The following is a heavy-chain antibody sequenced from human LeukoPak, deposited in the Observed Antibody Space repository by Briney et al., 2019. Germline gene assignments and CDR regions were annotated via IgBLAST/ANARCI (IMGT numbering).Heavy chain of an antibody. CDR3: ASVDYGDYGRFDY. CDR2: IIPIFGTA. V-gene: IGHV1-69*05. Sequence: SVKVSCKASGGTFSSYAISWVRQAPGQGLEWMGRIIPIFGTANYAQKFQGRVTITTDESTSTAYMELSSLRSEDTAVYYCASVDYGDYGRFDYWGQGALVTVSS. J-gene: IGHJ4*02. CDR1: GGTFSSYA. D-gene: IGHD4-17*01.